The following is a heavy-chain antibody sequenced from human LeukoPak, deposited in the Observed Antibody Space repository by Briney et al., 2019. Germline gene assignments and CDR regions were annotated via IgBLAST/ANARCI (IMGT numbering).Heavy chain of an antibody. CDR1: RFTFSSYG. Sequence: PGWSLRLSRPASRFTFSSYGIHSVGPPRGKGLEWVAVIYHDGSNKYYADSVKGRFTISKNSSQNTLYLQKNSLRAEDTAVDYCAEGVSFIDNWGQGTLVTVSS. CDR3: AEGVSFIDN. CDR2: IYHDGSNK. V-gene: IGHV3-30*18. D-gene: IGHD3-16*02. J-gene: IGHJ4*02.